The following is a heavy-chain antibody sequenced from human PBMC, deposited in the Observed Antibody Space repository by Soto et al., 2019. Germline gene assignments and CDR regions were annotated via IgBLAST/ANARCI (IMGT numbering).Heavy chain of an antibody. D-gene: IGHD3-3*01. CDR2: INAGNGNT. J-gene: IGHJ4*02. CDR1: GYTFTIYA. CDR3: ARVRDDFWSGYIGY. V-gene: IGHV1-3*01. Sequence: QVQLVQSGAEVKKPGASVKVSCKASGYTFTIYAMHWVRQAPGQRLEWMGWINAGNGNTKYSQKFQGRVTITRDTSASTAYMELSSLRSEDTAVYYCARVRDDFWSGYIGYWGQGTLVTVSS.